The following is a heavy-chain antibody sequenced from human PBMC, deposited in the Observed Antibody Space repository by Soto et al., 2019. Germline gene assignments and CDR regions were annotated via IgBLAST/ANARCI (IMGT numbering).Heavy chain of an antibody. J-gene: IGHJ5*02. V-gene: IGHV2-5*02. D-gene: IGHD3-9*01. CDR3: AHRVVWTPFDWTLGWYAP. CDR1: GRSLINNRVG. Sequence: TEALAMSVDLGGRSLINNRVGVGWIRQPPGRALEWLALIYWDNDRRYSPSLKSRLTISKDTSKNQVVLTLTNMDPVDTATYYCAHRVVWTPFDWTLGWYAPWGQGTLVTV. CDR2: IYWDNDR.